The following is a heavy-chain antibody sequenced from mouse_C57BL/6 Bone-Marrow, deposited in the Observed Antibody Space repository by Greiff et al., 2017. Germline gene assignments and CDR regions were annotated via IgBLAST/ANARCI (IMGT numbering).Heavy chain of an antibody. CDR3: ARGYSNYFAWFAY. Sequence: EVMLVESGGGLVKPGGSLKLSCAASGFTFSDYGMHWVRQAPEKGLEWVAYISSGSSTIYYADTVKGRFTISRDNAKNTLFLKMTSLRSEDTAMYYCARGYSNYFAWFAYWGQGTLVTVSA. J-gene: IGHJ3*01. V-gene: IGHV5-17*01. D-gene: IGHD2-5*01. CDR1: GFTFSDYG. CDR2: ISSGSSTI.